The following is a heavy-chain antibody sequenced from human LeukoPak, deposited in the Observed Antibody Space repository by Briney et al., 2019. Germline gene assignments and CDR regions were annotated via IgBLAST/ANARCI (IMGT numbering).Heavy chain of an antibody. CDR2: INHSGSP. CDR1: GGSFSGYY. CDR3: ARDLSDYYGSGSYRPIDAFDI. Sequence: SETLSLTCAVYGGSFSGYYWSWIRQPPGKGLEWIGEINHSGSPNYNPSLKSRVTISIDPSKNQFPLKLSPVTAADTAVYYCARDLSDYYGSGSYRPIDAFDIWGQGTMVTVSS. V-gene: IGHV4-34*01. D-gene: IGHD3-10*01. J-gene: IGHJ3*02.